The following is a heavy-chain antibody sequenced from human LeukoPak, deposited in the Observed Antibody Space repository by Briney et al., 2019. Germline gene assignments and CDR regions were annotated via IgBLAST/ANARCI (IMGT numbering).Heavy chain of an antibody. J-gene: IGHJ4*02. D-gene: IGHD5-12*01. V-gene: IGHV3-23*01. CDR1: VFTFSSYA. Sequence: GGSLRLSCAASVFTFSSYAMSWVRQAPGKGLEWVSGVSGSGGSTYYADSVKGRFTISRDNSKNTLYLQMNSLRAEDTAVYYCAKDLDIVATITGNWGQGTLVTVSS. CDR3: AKDLDIVATITGN. CDR2: VSGSGGST.